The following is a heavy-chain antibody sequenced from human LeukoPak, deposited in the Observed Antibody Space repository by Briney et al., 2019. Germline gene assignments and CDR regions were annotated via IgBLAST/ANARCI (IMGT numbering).Heavy chain of an antibody. D-gene: IGHD6-13*01. CDR1: GFTFSGSA. Sequence: GGSLRLSCAASGFTFSGSAMHWVRQASGKGLEWVGRIRSKANTYATAYAASVKGRFSISRDDSKNTAYLQLSSLKTEDTAVYYCSAAVGTDFYDYGMDVWGQGTTVTVSS. V-gene: IGHV3-73*01. J-gene: IGHJ6*02. CDR3: SAAVGTDFYDYGMDV. CDR2: IRSKANTYAT.